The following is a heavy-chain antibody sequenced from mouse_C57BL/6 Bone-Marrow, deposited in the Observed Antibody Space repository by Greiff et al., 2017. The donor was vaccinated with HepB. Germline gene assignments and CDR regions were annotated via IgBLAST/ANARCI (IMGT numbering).Heavy chain of an antibody. CDR3: TNGLYYGSP. J-gene: IGHJ2*01. CDR2: IDPETGGT. CDR1: GYTFTDYE. Sequence: QVQLQQSGAELVRPGASVTLSCKASGYTFTDYEMHWVKQTPVHGLEWIGAIDPETGGTAYNQKFKGKAILTADKSSSTAYMELRSLTSEDSAVYYCTNGLYYGSPWGQGTTLTVSS. V-gene: IGHV1-15*01. D-gene: IGHD1-1*01.